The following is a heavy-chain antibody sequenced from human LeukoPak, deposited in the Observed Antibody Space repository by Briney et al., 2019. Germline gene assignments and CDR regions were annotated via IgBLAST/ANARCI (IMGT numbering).Heavy chain of an antibody. CDR3: SRHEALPGDY. CDR1: GFTFSGYT. CDR2: IRTKANNYAT. V-gene: IGHV3-73*01. Sequence: GGSLRLSCAASGFTFSGYTIHWVRQASGKGLEWVGHIRTKANNYATDYVASVKGRFTISRDDSKNTAFLQMNSLKTEDTAVYYCSRHEALPGDYWGQGTQVTVSS. D-gene: IGHD2-21*02. J-gene: IGHJ4*02.